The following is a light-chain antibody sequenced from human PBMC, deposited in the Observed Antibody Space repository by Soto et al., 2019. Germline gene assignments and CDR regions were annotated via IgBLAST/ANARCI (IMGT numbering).Light chain of an antibody. J-gene: IGKJ1*01. CDR1: QSVTSN. CDR3: QQYNKWPPWT. Sequence: EIVMTQSPATLSVSPGERATLSCRASQSVTSNVAWYQQTVGQAPRLLIYGASTRATGIPARFSGSGSGTEFTLTISSLQSEDFAVYYCQQYNKWPPWTFGQGTKVDIK. CDR2: GAS. V-gene: IGKV3-15*01.